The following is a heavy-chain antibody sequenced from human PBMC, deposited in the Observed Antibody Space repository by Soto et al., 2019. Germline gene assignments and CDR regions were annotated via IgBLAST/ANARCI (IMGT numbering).Heavy chain of an antibody. CDR2: IIPIISTA. Sequence: QVQLVQSGAEVKKPGSSVKVSCKASGGTFSSYSISWVRQAPGQGLEWMGGIIPIISTAKYAPKFQGRVSITADESTSTAYMEVTGLRSEDTAVYYCARKGRYFDWLLDYWGQGTLVTVSS. D-gene: IGHD3-9*01. CDR3: ARKGRYFDWLLDY. CDR1: GGTFSSYS. V-gene: IGHV1-69*01. J-gene: IGHJ4*02.